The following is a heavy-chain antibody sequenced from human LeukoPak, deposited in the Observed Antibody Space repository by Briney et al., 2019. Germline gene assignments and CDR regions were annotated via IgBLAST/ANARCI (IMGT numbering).Heavy chain of an antibody. CDR1: GFTFSGSA. CDR3: TSLLYGSGTN. Sequence: GGSLKLSCAASGFTFSGSAMHWVRQASGKGLEWVGRIRSKANSYATAYAASVKGRFTISRDDSKNTAYLQMNSLKTEDTAVYYCTSLLYGSGTNWGQGTLVTVSS. D-gene: IGHD3-10*01. V-gene: IGHV3-73*01. CDR2: IRSKANSYAT. J-gene: IGHJ4*02.